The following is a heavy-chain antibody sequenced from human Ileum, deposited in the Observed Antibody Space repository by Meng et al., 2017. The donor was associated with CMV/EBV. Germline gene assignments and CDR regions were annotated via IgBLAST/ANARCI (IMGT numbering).Heavy chain of an antibody. D-gene: IGHD3-10*01. CDR3: AKGLQFPFRGRAQKISNYYGMDI. CDR2: ISSGSTII. Sequence: GGSLRLSCAASQFPFSSDAMNWVRQAPGKGLEWVSFISSGSTIIYYADSVKGRFTISRDNSKNAVYLLMNSLRAEDTAIYYCAKGLQFPFRGRAQKISNYYGMDIWGQGTMVTVSS. V-gene: IGHV3-23*03. J-gene: IGHJ6*02. CDR1: QFPFSSDA.